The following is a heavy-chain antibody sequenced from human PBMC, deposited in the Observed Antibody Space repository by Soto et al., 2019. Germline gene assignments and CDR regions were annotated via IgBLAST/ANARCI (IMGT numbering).Heavy chain of an antibody. D-gene: IGHD5-12*01. CDR3: AKDGGADGYFGNWLDP. Sequence: QVQLVQSGAEVKKPGSSVKVSCKASGGTFSNYAITWVRQAPGQGLEWVARIIPIFGTTNVAQKFQGRVTGTADESTATAYMELSGRKSDASAVYYCAKDGGADGYFGNWLDPWGQGTLVTVSS. V-gene: IGHV1-69*15. CDR2: IIPIFGTT. CDR1: GGTFSNYA. J-gene: IGHJ5*02.